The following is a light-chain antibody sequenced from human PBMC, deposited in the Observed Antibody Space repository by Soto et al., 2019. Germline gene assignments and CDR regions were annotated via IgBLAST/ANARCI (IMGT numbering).Light chain of an antibody. Sequence: QSVLTQPASVSGSPGQSITISCTGTRSDIGGYNYVSWYQQHPGKAPKLMIYEVRNRPSGVSNRFSGSKSGSTASLTISGLQAEDEADYYCSSFASSTTLIFGGGTKVTVL. V-gene: IGLV2-14*01. CDR1: RSDIGGYNY. J-gene: IGLJ2*01. CDR2: EVR. CDR3: SSFASSTTLI.